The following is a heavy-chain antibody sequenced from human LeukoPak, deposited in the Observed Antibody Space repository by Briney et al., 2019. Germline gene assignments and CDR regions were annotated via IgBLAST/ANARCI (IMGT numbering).Heavy chain of an antibody. J-gene: IGHJ6*03. V-gene: IGHV3-21*01. Sequence: GGSLRLSCAASGFTFSSYSMNWVRQAPGKGLEWVSSSSSSSSYIYYADSVKGRFTISRDNAKNSLYLQMNSLRAEDTAVYYCARGFITMVRGPQRSYYMDVWGKGTTVTVSS. CDR1: GFTFSSYS. CDR2: SSSSSSYI. CDR3: ARGFITMVRGPQRSYYMDV. D-gene: IGHD3-10*01.